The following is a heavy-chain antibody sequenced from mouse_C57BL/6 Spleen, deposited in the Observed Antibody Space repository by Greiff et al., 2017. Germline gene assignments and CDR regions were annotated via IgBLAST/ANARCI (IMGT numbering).Heavy chain of an antibody. CDR1: GYTFTSYW. Sequence: QVQLQQPGTALVKPGASVKLSCKASGYTFTSYWMPWVTQRPGQGLEWIGNINPSNGGTNYNEKFKSKATRTVDKSSRTAYMRLSSLTSEDSAVYYCEREGVLTGAHFDDWGQGTTLTVSS. V-gene: IGHV1-53*01. J-gene: IGHJ2*01. CDR3: EREGVLTGAHFDD. CDR2: INPSNGGT. D-gene: IGHD4-1*01.